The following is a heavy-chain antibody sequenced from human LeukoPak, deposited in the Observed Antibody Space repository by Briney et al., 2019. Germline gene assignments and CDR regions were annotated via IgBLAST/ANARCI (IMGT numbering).Heavy chain of an antibody. Sequence: PGRSLRLSCAASGFTFSSYGMHWVRQAPGKGLEWVAVISYDGSNKYYADSVKGRFTISRDNSKNTLYLQMNSLGAEDTAVYYCAKGRITMVRGDGMDVWGQGTTVTVSS. J-gene: IGHJ6*02. V-gene: IGHV3-30*18. CDR2: ISYDGSNK. CDR1: GFTFSSYG. D-gene: IGHD3-10*01. CDR3: AKGRITMVRGDGMDV.